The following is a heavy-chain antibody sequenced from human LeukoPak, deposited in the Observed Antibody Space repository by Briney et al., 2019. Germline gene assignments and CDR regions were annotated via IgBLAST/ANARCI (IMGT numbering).Heavy chain of an antibody. D-gene: IGHD4-17*01. V-gene: IGHV4-59*12. J-gene: IGHJ4*02. CDR2: IYYSGTT. CDR1: GGSISDYY. Sequence: SETLSLTCTVSGGSISDYYWSWIRQPPGKGLEWIGYIYYSGTTRYNPSLKSRVTLSVDTSKNQFSLNLSSVTAADTAVYYCARDLTSVPTRWGQGTLVTVSS. CDR3: ARDLTSVPTR.